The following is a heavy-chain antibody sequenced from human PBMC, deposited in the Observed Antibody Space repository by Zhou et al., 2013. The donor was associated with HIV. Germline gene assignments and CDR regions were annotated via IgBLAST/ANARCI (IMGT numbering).Heavy chain of an antibody. D-gene: IGHD3-9*01. CDR1: GYTFTSYG. CDR2: ISAYNGNT. Sequence: QVQLVQSGAEVKKPGASVKVSCKASGYTFTSYGISWVRQAPGQGLEWMGWISAYNGNTNYAQKLQGRVTMTTDTSTSTAYMELRSLRSDDTAVYYCARDWAHYDILTGYYTHNWFDPWGQGTLVTVSS. J-gene: IGHJ5*02. V-gene: IGHV1-18*01. CDR3: ARDWAHYDILTGYYTHNWFDP.